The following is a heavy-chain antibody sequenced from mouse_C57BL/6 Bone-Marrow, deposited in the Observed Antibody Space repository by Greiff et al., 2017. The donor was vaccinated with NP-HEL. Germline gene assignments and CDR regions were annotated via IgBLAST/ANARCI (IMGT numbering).Heavy chain of an antibody. J-gene: IGHJ3*01. D-gene: IGHD1-1*01. CDR2: IYPSDSYT. Sequence: QVQLQQPGAELVKPGASVKLSCKASGYTFTSYWMQWVKQRPGQGLEWIGGIYPSDSYTNYNQKFKGKATLTVDTSASTAYMQLRSLTSEDSAVYYCASGSSLFAYWGQGTLVTVSA. CDR3: ASGSSLFAY. CDR1: GYTFTSYW. V-gene: IGHV1-50*01.